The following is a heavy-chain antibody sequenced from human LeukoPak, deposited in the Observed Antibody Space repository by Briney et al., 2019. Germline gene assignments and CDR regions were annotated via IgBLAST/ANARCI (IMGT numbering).Heavy chain of an antibody. D-gene: IGHD3/OR15-3a*01. CDR1: GYTFTSYG. J-gene: IGHJ4*02. Sequence: SVKVSCKASGYTFTSYGISWVRQAPGQGLEWMGGIIPMFGSINYAQKWQGRLTIITDESTGTAYMELRSLKSEDTAIYYCARDDSWTGFRFDYWGQGTLVTVSS. CDR3: ARDDSWTGFRFDY. CDR2: IIPMFGSI. V-gene: IGHV1-69*05.